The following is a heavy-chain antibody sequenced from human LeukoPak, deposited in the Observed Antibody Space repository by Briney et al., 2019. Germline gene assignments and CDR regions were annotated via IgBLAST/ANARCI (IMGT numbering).Heavy chain of an antibody. CDR2: MNPNSGNT. D-gene: IGHD6-13*01. CDR3: ARGQQLDADLDY. V-gene: IGHV1-8*01. J-gene: IGHJ4*02. Sequence: ASVKVSCKASGYTFTSYDINWVRQATGQGLEWMGWMNPNSGNTGYAQKFQGRVTMTRNTSISTAYMELSSLRSEDTAVYYCARGQQLDADLDYWGQGTLVTVSS. CDR1: GYTFTSYD.